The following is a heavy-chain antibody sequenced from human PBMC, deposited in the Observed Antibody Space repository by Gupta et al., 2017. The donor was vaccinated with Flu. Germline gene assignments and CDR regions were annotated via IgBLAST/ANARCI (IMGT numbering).Heavy chain of an antibody. D-gene: IGHD3-10*01. V-gene: IGHV3-7*03. Sequence: WVRMAPGKGLECVANINRDGSEKNYVDLAKGRFTISRDNAKDSLFLYMTSLRAEDTAVYYCARYGFSFGLDPWGQGTTVTVSS. CDR2: INRDGSEK. J-gene: IGHJ6*02. CDR3: ARYGFSFGLDP.